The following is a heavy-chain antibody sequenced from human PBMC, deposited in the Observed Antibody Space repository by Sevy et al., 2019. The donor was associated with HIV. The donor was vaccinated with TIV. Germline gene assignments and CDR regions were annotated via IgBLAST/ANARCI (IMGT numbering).Heavy chain of an antibody. J-gene: IGHJ6*02. Sequence: GGSLRLSCAASGFTFSDYYMSWIRQAPGKGLEWISYISGSDSTIYYADSVKGRFTISRDNAKNSLYLQMNSLRPEDTAVYYCARDHVKDGDLGDYHYYAMDVRGQGTTVTVSS. CDR2: ISGSDSTI. CDR3: ARDHVKDGDLGDYHYYAMDV. D-gene: IGHD4-17*01. V-gene: IGHV3-11*01. CDR1: GFTFSDYY.